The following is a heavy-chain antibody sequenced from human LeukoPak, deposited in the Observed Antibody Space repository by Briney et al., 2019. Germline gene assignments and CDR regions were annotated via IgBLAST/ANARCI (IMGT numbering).Heavy chain of an antibody. CDR1: GFIFSSYG. J-gene: IGHJ4*02. V-gene: IGHV3-23*01. D-gene: IGHD1-26*01. CDR3: AKGDYSGSYYFDY. CDR2: SGSGGST. Sequence: GGSLRLSCAVSGFIFSSYGISWVRQAPGKGLEWVSVSGSGGSTYYADSVKGRFTISRDNSKNTLYLQMNSLRAEDTAVYYCAKGDYSGSYYFDYWGQGTLVTVSS.